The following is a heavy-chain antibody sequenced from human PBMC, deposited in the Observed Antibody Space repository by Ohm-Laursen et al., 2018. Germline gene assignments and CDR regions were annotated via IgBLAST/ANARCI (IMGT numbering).Heavy chain of an antibody. J-gene: IGHJ4*02. CDR3: AREGVTGTFDY. Sequence: SDTLSLTCTVSAGSITNYYWTWVRQPAGKGLEWIGRIYSSGSTNYNPSLKSRVTMSVDTSKKQLSLNLISVTAADTAMYYCAREGVTGTFDYWGQGTLATVSS. CDR2: IYSSGST. D-gene: IGHD6-19*01. V-gene: IGHV4-4*07. CDR1: AGSITNYY.